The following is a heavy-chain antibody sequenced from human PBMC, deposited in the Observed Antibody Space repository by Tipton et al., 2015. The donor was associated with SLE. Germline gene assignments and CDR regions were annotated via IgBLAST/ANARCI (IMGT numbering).Heavy chain of an antibody. CDR1: GGSISSSSYY. CDR2: IYYGGSS. D-gene: IGHD2-15*01. V-gene: IGHV4-39*07. CDR3: ARAEGSWDAFDI. Sequence: TLSLTCTVSGGSISSSSYYWGWIRQPPGKGLEWIGRIYYGGSSYYNPSLKSRVTISVDTSKNQFSLKLSSVTAADTAVYYCARAEGSWDAFDIWGQGTMVTVSS. J-gene: IGHJ3*02.